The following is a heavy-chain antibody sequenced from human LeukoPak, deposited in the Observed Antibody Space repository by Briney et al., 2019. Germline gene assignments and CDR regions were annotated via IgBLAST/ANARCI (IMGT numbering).Heavy chain of an antibody. CDR2: IYHSGST. CDR3: ARHSRLDKSSLSWADY. J-gene: IGHJ4*02. CDR1: GGSISNYY. V-gene: IGHV4-59*08. D-gene: IGHD2-2*03. Sequence: SETLSLTCTVSGGSISNYYWSWIRQPPGKGLEWIGYIYHSGSTNYNPSLKSRITISVDTSKNQFSLRLSSVTAADTAVYYCARHSRLDKSSLSWADYWGQGTLVTVSS.